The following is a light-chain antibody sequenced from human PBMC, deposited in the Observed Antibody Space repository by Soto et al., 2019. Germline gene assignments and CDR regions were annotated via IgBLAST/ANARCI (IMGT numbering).Light chain of an antibody. CDR2: KAS. V-gene: IGKV1-5*03. CDR3: QQYNTYST. J-gene: IGKJ5*01. CDR1: QSISSY. Sequence: DIQMTQSPSSLSASVGDRVTITFRASQSISSYLNWYQQKPGKAPKLLIYKASTLKSGVPSRFSGSGSGTEFTLTISSLQPDDFATYYCQQYNTYSTFGQGTRLEIK.